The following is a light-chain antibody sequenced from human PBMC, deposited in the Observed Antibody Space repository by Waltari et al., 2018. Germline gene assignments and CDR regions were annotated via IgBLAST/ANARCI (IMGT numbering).Light chain of an antibody. CDR3: QHYGRLPVT. J-gene: IGKJ4*02. CDR2: GAS. CDR1: QSVGWS. V-gene: IGKV3-20*01. Sequence: EIVLTQSPCTLSLSPGEGATLSCRASQSVGWSLAWYQQKPGQAPRLVISGASRRGTGIPDRISGSWAGTDFSLTISRLEPEDFAVYYCQHYGRLPVTFGEGTKVEI.